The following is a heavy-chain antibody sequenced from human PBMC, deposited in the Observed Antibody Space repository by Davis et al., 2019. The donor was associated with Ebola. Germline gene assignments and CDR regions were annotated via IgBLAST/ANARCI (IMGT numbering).Heavy chain of an antibody. D-gene: IGHD7-27*01. Sequence: PSETLSLTCTVSGGSISSYYWSWIRQPPGKVLDWIGYIYYSGSTNYNPSLKSRVTISVATSKNQFSLKLSSVTAADTAVYYCARGTWGSCDYWGQGTLVTVSS. CDR2: IYYSGST. CDR3: ARGTWGSCDY. V-gene: IGHV4-59*01. J-gene: IGHJ4*02. CDR1: GGSISSYY.